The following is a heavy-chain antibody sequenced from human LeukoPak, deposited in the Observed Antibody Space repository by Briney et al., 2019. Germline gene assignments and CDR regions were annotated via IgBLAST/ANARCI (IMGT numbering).Heavy chain of an antibody. D-gene: IGHD6-19*01. CDR1: GFTFSKYW. Sequence: GGSLRLSCIASGFTFSKYWMTWVRQTPGKGLEWLAQINGDGSEKYFVDSVEGRFTISRDNPKNSLYLQMNGLRAEDTAFYYCAKVRGTYSSGYFFDYWGQGVLVTVSS. V-gene: IGHV3-7*03. CDR3: AKVRGTYSSGYFFDY. CDR2: INGDGSEK. J-gene: IGHJ4*02.